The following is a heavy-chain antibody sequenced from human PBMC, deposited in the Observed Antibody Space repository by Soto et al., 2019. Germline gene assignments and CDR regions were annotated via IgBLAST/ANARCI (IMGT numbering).Heavy chain of an antibody. CDR1: GFAFSSYG. CDR3: ARDLSGNTTPYFDL. CDR2: IYNDGSRA. V-gene: IGHV3-74*01. D-gene: IGHD1-7*01. J-gene: IGHJ4*02. Sequence: GGSMKLSCAASGFAFSSYGMHWVRQTPGKGPVWVSRIYNDGSRAGYADSVKGRFTISRDNAKNTLYLQMSSLTVEDTAVYYCARDLSGNTTPYFDLWGQGTLVTVSS.